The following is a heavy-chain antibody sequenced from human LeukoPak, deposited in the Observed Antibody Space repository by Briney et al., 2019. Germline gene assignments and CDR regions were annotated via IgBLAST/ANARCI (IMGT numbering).Heavy chain of an antibody. CDR3: ARDDYCSGGSCFAAPYYYYGMDV. V-gene: IGHV1-3*01. CDR2: INAGNGNT. D-gene: IGHD2-15*01. Sequence: ASVKVSCKASGYTFTSYAMHWVRQAPGQRLEWMGWINAGNGNTKYSQKFQGRVTITRDTSASTAYMELSSLRSEDTAVYYCARDDYCSGGSCFAAPYYYYGMDVWGQGTTVTVSS. CDR1: GYTFTSYA. J-gene: IGHJ6*02.